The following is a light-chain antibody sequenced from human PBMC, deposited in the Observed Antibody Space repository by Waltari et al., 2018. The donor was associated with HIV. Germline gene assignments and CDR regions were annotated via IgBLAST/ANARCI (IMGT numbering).Light chain of an antibody. Sequence: HSDLTQPHSAPGSPGQSVTISCTGSDSDIGTYKLVAWYQHHPGKAPKLIIYEVNKRPSGVPDRFSGSKSGETASLTVSGLQAEDEADYYCASYRGLNNLGVFGTGTKVTVL. V-gene: IGLV2-8*01. CDR3: ASYRGLNNLGV. J-gene: IGLJ1*01. CDR2: EVN. CDR1: DSDIGTYKL.